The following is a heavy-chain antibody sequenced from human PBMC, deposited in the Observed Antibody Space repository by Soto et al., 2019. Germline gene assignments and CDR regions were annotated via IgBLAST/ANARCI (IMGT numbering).Heavy chain of an antibody. D-gene: IGHD3-3*01. CDR2: IYPGDSDT. J-gene: IGHJ6*02. CDR1: GYSFTSYW. V-gene: IGHV5-51*01. Sequence: GESLKISCKGSGYSFTSYWIGWVRQMPGKGLEWMGIIYPGDSDTRYSPSFQGQVTISADKSISTAYLQWSSLKASDTAMYYCARHSYDFWSEYYYYGMDVWGQGTTVTVSS. CDR3: ARHSYDFWSEYYYYGMDV.